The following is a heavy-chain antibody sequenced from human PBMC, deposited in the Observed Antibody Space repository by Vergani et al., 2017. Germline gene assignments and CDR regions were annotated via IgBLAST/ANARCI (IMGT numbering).Heavy chain of an antibody. CDR2: IDPSDSYT. V-gene: IGHV5-10-1*03. Sequence: EVQLVQSGAEVRKPGESLRISCKGSGYSFTTYWITWVRQMPGKGLEWMGRIDPSDSYTNYSPSFQGHVTISADKSISTAYLQLSSLKASDTAMYYCARHFTSAAHFDYWGQGTLVTVSS. CDR1: GYSFTTYW. CDR3: ARHFTSAAHFDY. J-gene: IGHJ4*02. D-gene: IGHD3-3*02.